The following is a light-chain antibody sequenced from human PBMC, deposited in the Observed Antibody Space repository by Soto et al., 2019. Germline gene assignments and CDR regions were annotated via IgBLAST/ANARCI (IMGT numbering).Light chain of an antibody. V-gene: IGKV3-20*01. Sequence: ELVLTQSPVTLSVSPGERVTLSCRASQRVGSNYLAWYQQKPGQAPRLLIYGISARATGIPDRFSGSGSGTEFTLTISRLEPEDFAVYYCQQYGSSTGTFGQGTKLEIK. CDR1: QRVGSNY. CDR3: QQYGSSTGT. CDR2: GIS. J-gene: IGKJ2*01.